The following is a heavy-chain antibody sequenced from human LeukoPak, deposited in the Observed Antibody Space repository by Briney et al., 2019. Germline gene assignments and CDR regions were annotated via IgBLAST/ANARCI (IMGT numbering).Heavy chain of an antibody. CDR3: ARDVQSGGSCYSP. D-gene: IGHD2-15*01. V-gene: IGHV4-39*07. J-gene: IGHJ5*02. CDR1: GGSISSSSYY. Sequence: KTSETLSLTCTVSGGSISSSSYYWGWIRQPPGKGLEWIGSIYYSGSTYYNPSLKSRVTISVDTSKNQFSLKLSSVTAADTAVYYCARDVQSGGSCYSPWGQGTLVTVSS. CDR2: IYYSGST.